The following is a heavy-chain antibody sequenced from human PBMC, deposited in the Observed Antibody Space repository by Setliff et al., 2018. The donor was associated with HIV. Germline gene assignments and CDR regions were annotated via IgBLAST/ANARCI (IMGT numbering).Heavy chain of an antibody. D-gene: IGHD3-22*01. CDR3: ARSYYYDSSGYSSRYWFDP. J-gene: IGHJ5*02. Sequence: PSETLSLTCAVYGGSFSGYYWSWIRQPPGKGLEWIGEINHTGSTNYNPSLKSRVTISVDTSKNQFSLKLSSVTAADTAVYYCARSYYYDSSGYSSRYWFDPWGQGTLVTVSS. CDR2: INHTGST. V-gene: IGHV4-34*01. CDR1: GGSFSGYY.